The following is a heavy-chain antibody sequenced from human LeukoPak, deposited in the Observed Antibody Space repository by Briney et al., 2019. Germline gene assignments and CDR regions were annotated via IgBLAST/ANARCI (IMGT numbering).Heavy chain of an antibody. V-gene: IGHV4-30-2*01. CDR2: IYHSGST. J-gene: IGHJ5*02. Sequence: SETLSLTCAVSGGSISSGGYSWSWIRQPPGKGLEWIGYIYHSGSTYYSPSLKSRVTISVDRSKNQFSLKLSSVTAADTAVYYCAREGGQIDPWGQGTLVTVSS. CDR3: AREGGQIDP. CDR1: GGSISSGGYS.